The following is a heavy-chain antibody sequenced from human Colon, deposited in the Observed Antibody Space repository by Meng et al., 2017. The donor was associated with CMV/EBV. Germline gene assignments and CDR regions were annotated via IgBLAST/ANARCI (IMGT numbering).Heavy chain of an antibody. CDR1: GFTFSTFG. J-gene: IGHJ4*01. V-gene: IGHV3-21*01. D-gene: IGHD6-19*01. CDR2: ITSSSGYI. Sequence: SGFTFSTFGIVWVREAPGKGLEWVASITSSSGYIFYADSVKGRFTISRDNAKNLLFLQMNSLRANDTAVYYCARAGGAVAGRGGFDHWGLGTLVTVSS. CDR3: ARAGGAVAGRGGFDH.